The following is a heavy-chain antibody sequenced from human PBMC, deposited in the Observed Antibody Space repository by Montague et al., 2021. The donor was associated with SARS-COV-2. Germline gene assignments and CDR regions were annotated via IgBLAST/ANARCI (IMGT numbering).Heavy chain of an antibody. D-gene: IGHD1-1*01. Sequence: CAISGDSVSSNSAAWNWIRQSPSGGLEWLGRTYYRSKWYTDYAPSVKARITITPDTSNNQFSLHLNSVTPGDTAAYYCAREGTVPGPRGIYFDDWGQGTLVTVSS. CDR3: AREGTVPGPRGIYFDD. CDR1: GDSVSSNSAA. V-gene: IGHV6-1*01. CDR2: TYYRSKWYT. J-gene: IGHJ4*02.